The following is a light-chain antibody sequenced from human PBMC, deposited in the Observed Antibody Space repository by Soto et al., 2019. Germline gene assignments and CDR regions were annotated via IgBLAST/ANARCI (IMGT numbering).Light chain of an antibody. CDR3: NSYTYSSTTNYV. CDR2: DVS. CDR1: SSDIGGYNY. J-gene: IGLJ1*01. V-gene: IGLV2-14*03. Sequence: QSALTQPASLSGSPGQSITISCTGTSSDIGGYNYVSWYQHHPGKAPKLMIYDVSNRPSGVSNRFSGSKSGNTASLTISGPQAEDEADYDYNSYTYSSTTNYVFGTGTKVTVL.